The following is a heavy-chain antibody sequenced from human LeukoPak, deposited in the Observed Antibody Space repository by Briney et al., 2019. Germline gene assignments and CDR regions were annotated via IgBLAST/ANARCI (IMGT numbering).Heavy chain of an antibody. CDR1: GFTFSNYW. D-gene: IGHD2-2*01. CDR3: CSTNSLDY. V-gene: IGHV3-7*01. CDR2: IKKDGSET. J-gene: IGHJ4*02. Sequence: GGSLRLSCVASGFTFSNYWMNWVRQAPGKGLEWVADIKKDGSETYYVDPVRGRFIISRDNARNSVYLQMNSLRVEDTAVYYCCSTNSLDYWGQGTLVTVPS.